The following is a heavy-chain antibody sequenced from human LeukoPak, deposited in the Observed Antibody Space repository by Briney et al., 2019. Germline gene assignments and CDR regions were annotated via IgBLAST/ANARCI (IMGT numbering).Heavy chain of an antibody. Sequence: GGSLRLSCAASGFTFSSYGMHWVRQAPGKGLEWVAVISYDGSNKYYADSVKGRFTISRDNSKNTPYLQMNSLRAEDTAVYYCAKDKNGPETWGQGTLVTVSS. CDR1: GFTFSSYG. CDR2: ISYDGSNK. CDR3: AKDKNGPET. J-gene: IGHJ4*02. V-gene: IGHV3-30*18. D-gene: IGHD1-14*01.